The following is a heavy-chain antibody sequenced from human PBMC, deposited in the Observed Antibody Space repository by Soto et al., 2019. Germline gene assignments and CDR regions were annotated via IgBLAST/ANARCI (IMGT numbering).Heavy chain of an antibody. V-gene: IGHV4-59*08. CDR2: IYYSGST. CDR3: ASREMATTHFDY. D-gene: IGHD5-12*01. J-gene: IGHJ4*02. Sequence: TSETLSLTCTVSGGSISSYYWSWIRQPPGKGLEWIGYIYYSGSTNYNPSLKSRVTISVDTSKNQFSLKLSSVTAADTAVYYCASREMATTHFDYWGQGTLVTVSS. CDR1: GGSISSYY.